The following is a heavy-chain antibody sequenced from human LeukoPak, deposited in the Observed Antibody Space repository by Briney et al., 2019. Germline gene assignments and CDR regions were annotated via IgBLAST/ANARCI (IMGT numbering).Heavy chain of an antibody. CDR3: VREDAHTYYFDF. D-gene: IGHD2-2*01. CDR2: IKSTGDTT. CDR1: GYTFTSYH. Sequence: ASVKVSCKTSGYTFTSYHMHWVRQAPGQALEWVAIIKSTGDTTVYAQKFQGRVTVTRDTSTSTVYMDLSSLSSEDTAVYYCVREDAHTYYFDFWGPGTLVAVSS. V-gene: IGHV1-46*01. J-gene: IGHJ4*02.